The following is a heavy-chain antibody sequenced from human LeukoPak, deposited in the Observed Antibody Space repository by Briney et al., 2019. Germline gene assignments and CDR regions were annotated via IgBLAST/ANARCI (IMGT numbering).Heavy chain of an antibody. J-gene: IGHJ6*03. CDR1: GFTFSSYS. Sequence: PGGSLRLSCAASGFTFSSYSMNWVRQAPGKGLEWVSYISSSSSTIYCADSVKGRFTISRDNAKNSLYLQMNSLRAEDTAVYYCARTDGVPYYYYYMDVWGKGTTVTVSS. D-gene: IGHD2-2*01. CDR3: ARTDGVPYYYYYMDV. V-gene: IGHV3-48*04. CDR2: ISSSSSTI.